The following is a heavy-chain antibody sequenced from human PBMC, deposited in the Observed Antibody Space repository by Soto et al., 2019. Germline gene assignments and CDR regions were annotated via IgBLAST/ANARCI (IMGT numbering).Heavy chain of an antibody. CDR2: IIPIFVTA. Sequence: SVKVSCKASGGTFSSYAISWVRQAPGQGLEWMGGIIPIFVTANYAQKFQGRVTITADKSTSTAYMELSSLRSEDTAVYYCANCGYSYGFDAFDIWGQGTMVTVSS. CDR3: ANCGYSYGFDAFDI. CDR1: GGTFSSYA. V-gene: IGHV1-69*06. J-gene: IGHJ3*02. D-gene: IGHD5-18*01.